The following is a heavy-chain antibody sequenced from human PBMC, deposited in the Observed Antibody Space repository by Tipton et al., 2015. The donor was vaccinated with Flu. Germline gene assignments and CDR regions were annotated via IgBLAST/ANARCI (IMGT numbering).Heavy chain of an antibody. Sequence: SLSLTCIASGVTFNTYAISWVRQGPQKGLEWVSATSATGETKFYAKSVRGRFTISRDNSKKTVYLEMNRLRVDDTALYYCATSGKPFGDYVPGGYWGRGTLVTVSS. CDR1: GVTFNTYA. CDR3: ATSGKPFGDYVPGGY. J-gene: IGHJ4*02. CDR2: TSATGETK. D-gene: IGHD3-16*01. V-gene: IGHV3-23*01.